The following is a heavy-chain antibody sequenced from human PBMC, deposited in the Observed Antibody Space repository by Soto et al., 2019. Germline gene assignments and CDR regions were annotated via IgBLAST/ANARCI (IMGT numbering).Heavy chain of an antibody. D-gene: IGHD4-17*01. J-gene: IGHJ4*02. CDR1: GFTFSSYA. Sequence: QVQLVESGGGVVQPGRSLRLSCAASGFTFSSYAMHWVRQAPGKGLEWVAVISYDGSNKYYADSVKGRFTISRDNSKNTLYLQMNSLRAEDTAVYYCATVTPHDNFDYWGQGTLVTVSS. V-gene: IGHV3-30-3*01. CDR2: ISYDGSNK. CDR3: ATVTPHDNFDY.